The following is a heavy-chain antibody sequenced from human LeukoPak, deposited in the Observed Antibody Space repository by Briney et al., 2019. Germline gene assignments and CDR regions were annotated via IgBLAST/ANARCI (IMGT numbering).Heavy chain of an antibody. CDR3: ARHEYSGSYYGLSWFDP. D-gene: IGHD1-26*01. J-gene: IGHJ5*02. V-gene: IGHV4-39*01. CDR1: GGSISSSGYY. Sequence: TSETLSLTCTVSGGSISSSGYYWGWIRQPPGKGLEWIASIYYSGSTYYNPSLKSRVTISVDTSKNQLSLKLSSLAAADTAVYYCARHEYSGSYYGLSWFDPWGQGTLVTVSS. CDR2: IYYSGST.